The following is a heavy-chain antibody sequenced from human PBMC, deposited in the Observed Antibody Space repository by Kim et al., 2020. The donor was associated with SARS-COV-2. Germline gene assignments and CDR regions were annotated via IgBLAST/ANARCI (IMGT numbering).Heavy chain of an antibody. Sequence: KYSQNFQDRVSITRDTSANTAYMELSSLKSEDTAVYYCARGASSGWPFDLWGQGTLVTVSS. D-gene: IGHD6-19*01. J-gene: IGHJ5*02. V-gene: IGHV1-3*01. CDR3: ARGASSGWPFDL.